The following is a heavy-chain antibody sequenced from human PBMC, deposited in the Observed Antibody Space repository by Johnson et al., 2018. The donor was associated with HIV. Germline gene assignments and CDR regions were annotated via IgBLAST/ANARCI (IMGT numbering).Heavy chain of an antibody. Sequence: MQLVESWGGLVQPGGSLRLSCAASGFTVSSNYMSWVRQAPGKGLEWVSVIYSGGSTYYADSVKGRFTISRDNSKNTLYLQMNSLRAEDTAVYYCAREATYYDYVWGSYAFDIWGQGTMVTVSS. D-gene: IGHD3-16*01. J-gene: IGHJ3*02. V-gene: IGHV3-66*01. CDR1: GFTVSSNY. CDR2: IYSGGST. CDR3: AREATYYDYVWGSYAFDI.